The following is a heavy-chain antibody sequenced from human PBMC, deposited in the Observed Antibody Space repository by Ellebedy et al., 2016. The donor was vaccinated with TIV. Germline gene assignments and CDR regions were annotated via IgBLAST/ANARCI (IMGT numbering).Heavy chain of an antibody. CDR2: INPSGGDT. Sequence: ASVQVSCKASGYTFTSYFMYWVRQAPGQGLEWMGIINPSGGDTNYAQRFQGRVTMTRDTSTSTVYMELSNLRSEDTAVYYCARGEKYYYESSGYYYTYWGQGTLVAVSS. V-gene: IGHV1-46*01. D-gene: IGHD3-22*01. CDR1: GYTFTSYF. J-gene: IGHJ4*02. CDR3: ARGEKYYYESSGYYYTY.